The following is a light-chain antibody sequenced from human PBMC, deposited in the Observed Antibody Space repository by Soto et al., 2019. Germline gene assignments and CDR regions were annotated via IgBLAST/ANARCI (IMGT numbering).Light chain of an antibody. J-gene: IGLJ1*01. V-gene: IGLV2-14*01. Sequence: QSVLTQPASVSGSPGQSITISCTGTSSDVGGYNYVSWYQQHPGKAPKLMIYEVSNRPSGVSSRFSGSKSGNTASLTISGLQAEDEADYYCSSYTSSYTSVFGTGTKVTVL. CDR2: EVS. CDR3: SSYTSSYTSV. CDR1: SSDVGGYNY.